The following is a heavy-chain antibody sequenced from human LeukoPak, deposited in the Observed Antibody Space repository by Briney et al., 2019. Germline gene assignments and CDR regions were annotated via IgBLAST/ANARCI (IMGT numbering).Heavy chain of an antibody. V-gene: IGHV4-39*07. D-gene: IGHD1-26*01. CDR1: RGSISTSSYY. J-gene: IGHJ4*02. CDR3: AREGRAVGSFDY. Sequence: SETLSLTCTVSRGSISTSSYYWGWIRQPPGKGLEWIGSIYYSGSTYYNPSLKSRVTISVDMSKNQFSLKLSSVTAADTAVYYCAREGRAVGSFDYWGQGTLVTISS. CDR2: IYYSGST.